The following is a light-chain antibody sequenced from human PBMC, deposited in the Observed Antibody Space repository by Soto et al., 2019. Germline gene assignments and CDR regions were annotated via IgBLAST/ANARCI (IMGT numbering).Light chain of an antibody. Sequence: DLEMTQSPSTLSESLVDIVNITCRASQSISSWLACYQQKPGKAPKLLIYDASSFESGFPSRFSGSGSATEFTLTISSLPPDDFETYYCQQYNSYRTFGQGTTVDIK. V-gene: IGKV1-5*01. CDR2: DAS. CDR1: QSISSW. CDR3: QQYNSYRT. J-gene: IGKJ1*01.